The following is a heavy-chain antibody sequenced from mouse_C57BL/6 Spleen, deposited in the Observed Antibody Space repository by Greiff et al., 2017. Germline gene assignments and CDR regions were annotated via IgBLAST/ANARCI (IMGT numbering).Heavy chain of an antibody. CDR2: INPNNGGT. V-gene: IGHV1-26*01. CDR3: ARSYGYYGFAY. CDR1: GYTFTDYY. Sequence: VQLQQSGPELVKPGASVKISCKASGYTFTDYYMNWVKQSHGKSLEWIGDINPNNGGTSYNQKFKGKATLTVDKSSSTAYMELRSLTSEDSAVYYCARSYGYYGFAYWGQGTLVTVSA. D-gene: IGHD2-3*01. J-gene: IGHJ3*01.